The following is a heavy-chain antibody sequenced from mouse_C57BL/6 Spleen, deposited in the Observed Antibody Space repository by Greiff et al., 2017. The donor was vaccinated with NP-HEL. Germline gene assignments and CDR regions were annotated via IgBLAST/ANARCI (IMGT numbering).Heavy chain of an antibody. CDR2: IHPNSGST. CDR3: ARSDFYKPFFDY. CDR1: GYTFTSYW. J-gene: IGHJ2*01. V-gene: IGHV1-64*01. Sequence: QVQLQQPGAELVKPGASVKLSCKASGYTFTSYWMHWVKQRPGQGLEWIGMIHPNSGSTNYNEKFKSKATLTVDKSSSTAYMQLSSLTSEDSAVYYCARSDFYKPFFDYWGQGTTLTVSS. D-gene: IGHD1-3*01.